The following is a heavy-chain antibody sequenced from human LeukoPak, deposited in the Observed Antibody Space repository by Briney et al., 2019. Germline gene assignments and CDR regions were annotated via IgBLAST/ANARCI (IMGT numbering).Heavy chain of an antibody. J-gene: IGHJ5*02. D-gene: IGHD3-10*01. CDR2: IYHSGNT. CDR3: AREIWFGESSNWFDP. CDR1: GYSISSGYY. V-gene: IGHV4-38-2*02. Sequence: PSETLSLTCTVSGYSISSGYYWGWIRQPPGKGLEWIGSIYHSGNTYYNPSLMGRVTISVDTSKNQFSLRLTSVTAADTAVYYCAREIWFGESSNWFDPWGQGTLVTVSS.